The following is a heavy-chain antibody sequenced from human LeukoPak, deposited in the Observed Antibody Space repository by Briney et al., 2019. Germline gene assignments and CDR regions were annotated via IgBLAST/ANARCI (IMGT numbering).Heavy chain of an antibody. CDR3: ARDSSGYLYNWFDP. Sequence: GESLKISCKVSGYSFASYCIGWVRQMPGKGLEWMGIIYPGDSDTRYSPSFQGQVTMSADKSISTAFLQWSSLKASDTAMYYCARDSSGYLYNWFDPWGQGTLVTVSS. V-gene: IGHV5-51*01. J-gene: IGHJ5*02. D-gene: IGHD3-22*01. CDR1: GYSFASYC. CDR2: IYPGDSDT.